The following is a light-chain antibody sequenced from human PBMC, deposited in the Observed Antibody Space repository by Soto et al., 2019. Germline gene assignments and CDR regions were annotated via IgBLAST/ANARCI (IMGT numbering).Light chain of an antibody. J-gene: IGKJ1*01. CDR3: QQWGSLSWT. V-gene: IGKV3-20*01. CDR1: QSVSSSY. CDR2: GAS. Sequence: EIVFTQSPGTLSLSPGERATLSCRASQSVSSSYLAWYQQKPGQAPRLLIYGASRRATGIPDRFSGSGSGTDFTHTVSILEPEDCAVYYCQQWGSLSWTFGQGTKVEIK.